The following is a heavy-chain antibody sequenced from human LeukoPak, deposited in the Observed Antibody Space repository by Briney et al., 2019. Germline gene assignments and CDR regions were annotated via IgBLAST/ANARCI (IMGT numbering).Heavy chain of an antibody. Sequence: PSETLSLTCTVSGGSISSYYWSWIRQPPGKGLEWIGYISYSGSTNYNPSLKSRVTISVETSKNQFSLKLSSVTAADTAVYYCARGQDDYGDPGLGYYYYQYMDVWGKGTPVPVSS. CDR1: GGSISSYY. J-gene: IGHJ6*03. CDR3: ARGQDDYGDPGLGYYYYQYMDV. V-gene: IGHV4-59*01. D-gene: IGHD4-17*01. CDR2: ISYSGST.